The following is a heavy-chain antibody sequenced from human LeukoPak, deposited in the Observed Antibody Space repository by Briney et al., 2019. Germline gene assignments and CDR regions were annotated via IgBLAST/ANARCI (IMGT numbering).Heavy chain of an antibody. D-gene: IGHD5-12*01. CDR2: INQDGSEE. J-gene: IGHJ4*02. V-gene: IGHV3-7*01. CDR1: GFTFSNYW. CDR3: VRDGGVSGYDLLDY. Sequence: GGSLRLSCAASGFTFSNYWMTWVRQAPGKGREWVAHINQDGSEEHYMDSVKARFTISRDNAKNSLSLQMNSLRAEDTAVYYCVRDGGVSGYDLLDYWGQGTLVTVSS.